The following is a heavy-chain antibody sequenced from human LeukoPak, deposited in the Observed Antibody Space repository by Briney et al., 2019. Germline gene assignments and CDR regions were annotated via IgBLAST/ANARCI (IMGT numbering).Heavy chain of an antibody. Sequence: SSETLSLTCTVSGGSISSSSYYWGWIRQPPGKGLEWIGSIYYSGSTYYNPSLKSRVTISVDTSKNQFSLKLSSVTAADTAVYYCARQGFWGSYRTHSLYYFDYWGQGTLVTVSS. CDR3: ARQGFWGSYRTHSLYYFDY. CDR2: IYYSGST. V-gene: IGHV4-39*01. D-gene: IGHD3-16*02. CDR1: GGSISSSSYY. J-gene: IGHJ4*02.